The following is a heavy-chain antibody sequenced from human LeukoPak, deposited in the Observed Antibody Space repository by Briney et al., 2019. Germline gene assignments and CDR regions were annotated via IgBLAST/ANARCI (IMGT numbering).Heavy chain of an antibody. Sequence: VASVNVSCKASGGTFSSYAISWVRQAPGQGLEWMGGIIPIFGTANYAQKFQGRVTITADKSTSTAYMELSSLRSEDTAVYYCARGTHGEATGQFDYWGQGTLVTVSS. CDR3: ARGTHGEATGQFDY. J-gene: IGHJ4*02. V-gene: IGHV1-69*06. CDR1: GGTFSSYA. D-gene: IGHD1-26*01. CDR2: IIPIFGTA.